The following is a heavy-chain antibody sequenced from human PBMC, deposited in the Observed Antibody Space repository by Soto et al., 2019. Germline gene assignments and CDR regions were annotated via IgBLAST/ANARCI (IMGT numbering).Heavy chain of an antibody. CDR2: ISSSSSYI. CDR1: GFTFSSYS. J-gene: IGHJ4*02. D-gene: IGHD1-26*01. Sequence: GGSLRLSCAASGFTFSSYSMNWVRQAPGKGLEWVSSISSSSSYIYYADSVKGRFTISRDNAKNSLYLQMNSLRAEDTAVYYCAGVVGATTWIDSWGQGTLVTVSS. V-gene: IGHV3-21*01. CDR3: AGVVGATTWIDS.